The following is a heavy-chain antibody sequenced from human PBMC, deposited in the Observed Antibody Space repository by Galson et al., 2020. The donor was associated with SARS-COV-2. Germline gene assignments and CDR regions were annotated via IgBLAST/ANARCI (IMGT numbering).Heavy chain of an antibody. Sequence: GESLKISCAASGFTFSSYDMHWVRQATGKGLEWVSAIGTAGDPYYPGSVKGRFTISRENAKNSLYLQMNSLRAGDTAVYYCARGIAARPWAFDIWGQGTMVTVSS. D-gene: IGHD6-6*01. CDR2: IGTAGDP. V-gene: IGHV3-13*05. J-gene: IGHJ3*02. CDR3: ARGIAARPWAFDI. CDR1: GFTFSSYD.